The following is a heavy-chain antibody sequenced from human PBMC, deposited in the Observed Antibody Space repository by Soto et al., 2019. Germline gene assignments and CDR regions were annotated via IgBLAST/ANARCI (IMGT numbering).Heavy chain of an antibody. Sequence: QLQLQESGPGLVKPSETLSLTCTVSGGSISDDTYYWGWIRQPPGKGLEWIGSIYYSGTSSYNPSLKTRVTMSVDTSKQQLSLRLSSVTAADTAVYYCARLHCPSPNCVPLDPWGQGTLVIVSS. V-gene: IGHV4-39*01. CDR2: IYYSGTS. CDR1: GGSISDDTYY. D-gene: IGHD2-2*01. CDR3: ARLHCPSPNCVPLDP. J-gene: IGHJ5*02.